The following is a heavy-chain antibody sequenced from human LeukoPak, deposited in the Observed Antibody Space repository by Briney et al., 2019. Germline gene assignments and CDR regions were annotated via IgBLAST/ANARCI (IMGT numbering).Heavy chain of an antibody. CDR3: ARHSGSGWQALGY. CDR1: GYTFSNYG. Sequence: VASVKVSCKASGYTFSNYGISWVRQAPGLGLEWMGWTSYNGNTNYAQKFQDRVTMTTDTSTTTAYMELRNLESDDTAVYYCARHSGSGWQALGYWGQGTLVTVSS. D-gene: IGHD6-19*01. V-gene: IGHV1-18*04. CDR2: TSYNGNT. J-gene: IGHJ4*02.